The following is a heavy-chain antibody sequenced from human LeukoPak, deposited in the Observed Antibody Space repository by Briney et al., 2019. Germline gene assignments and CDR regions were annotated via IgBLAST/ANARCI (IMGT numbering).Heavy chain of an antibody. CDR3: AKRGSRGHYFDY. CDR2: ISYDGSNK. V-gene: IGHV3-30*18. CDR1: GFTFSSYG. D-gene: IGHD3-10*01. J-gene: IGHJ4*02. Sequence: RAGGSLRLSCAASGFTFSSYGMHWVRQAPGKGLEWVAVISYDGSNKYYADSVKGRFTISRDNSKNTLYLQMNSLRAGDTAVYYCAKRGSRGHYFDYWGQGTLVTVSS.